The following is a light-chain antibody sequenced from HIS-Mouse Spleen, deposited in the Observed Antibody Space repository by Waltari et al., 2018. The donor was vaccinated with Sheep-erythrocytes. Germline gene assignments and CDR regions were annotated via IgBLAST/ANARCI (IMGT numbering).Light chain of an antibody. J-gene: IGKJ3*01. CDR3: QQSYSTPQFT. CDR2: AAS. Sequence: DIQMTQSPSSLSASVGDRVTITCRASQSISSYLNWYQQKPGKAPKLLIYAASSLQSGVPSRFSGSGSGTDFTLTISGSLQPEDFATYYCQQSYSTPQFTFGPGTKVDIK. V-gene: IGKV1-39*01. CDR1: QSISSY.